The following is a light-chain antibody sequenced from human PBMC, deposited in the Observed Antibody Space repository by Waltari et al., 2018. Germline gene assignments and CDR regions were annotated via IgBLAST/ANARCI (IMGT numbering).Light chain of an antibody. CDR2: DTV. Sequence: EIVLAQSPATLSLSPGERATLSCRASQSVNNYLAWYQQKAGQAPRLLIYDTVNRATGIPARFSGSGSGTDFTLTISSLEPEDFAVYYCQQRRDWPLTFGEGTKVEMK. CDR3: QQRRDWPLT. J-gene: IGKJ4*01. V-gene: IGKV3-11*01. CDR1: QSVNNY.